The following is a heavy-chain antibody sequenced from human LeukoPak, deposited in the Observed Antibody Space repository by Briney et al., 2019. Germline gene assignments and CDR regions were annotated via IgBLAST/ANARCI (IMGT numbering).Heavy chain of an antibody. CDR1: GGSIRSSNYY. J-gene: IGHJ3*02. CDR3: ARDHTLRAFDI. V-gene: IGHV4-39*02. CDR2: IYHNGGT. D-gene: IGHD4-17*01. Sequence: PSRTLSLTCTVSGGSIRSSNYYWGWIRQPPGKGLEWIGTIYHNGGTYYNPSLQSRVTISVDTSKNQFSLQLNSVTPEDTAVYYCARDHTLRAFDIWGQGTMVTVSS.